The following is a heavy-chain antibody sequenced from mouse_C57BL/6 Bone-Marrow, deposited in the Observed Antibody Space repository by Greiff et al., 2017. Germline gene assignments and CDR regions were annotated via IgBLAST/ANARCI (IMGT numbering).Heavy chain of an antibody. CDR2: INPGSGGT. V-gene: IGHV1-54*01. D-gene: IGHD2-5*01. CDR1: GYAFTNYL. J-gene: IGHJ2*01. Sequence: QVQLQQSGAELVRPGTSVKVSCKASGYAFTNYLIEWVKQRPGQGLEWIGVINPGSGGTNYNEKFKGKATLTADKSSRTAYMQLSSLTSEDSAVYFCARGSNGDWGQGTTLTVSS. CDR3: ARGSNGD.